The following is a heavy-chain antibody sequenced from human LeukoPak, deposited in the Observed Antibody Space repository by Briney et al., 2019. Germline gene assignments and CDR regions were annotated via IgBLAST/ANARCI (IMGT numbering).Heavy chain of an antibody. CDR3: AKERLPDY. Sequence: GGSLRLSCAASGFTFSSYGMHWVRQAPGKGLEWVAVISYDGSNKYYADSVKGRFTISRDNSKNTLYLQMNSLRAEDTAVYYCAKERLPDYWGQGTLVTVSS. CDR2: ISYDGSNK. J-gene: IGHJ4*02. V-gene: IGHV3-30*18. D-gene: IGHD5-12*01. CDR1: GFTFSSYG.